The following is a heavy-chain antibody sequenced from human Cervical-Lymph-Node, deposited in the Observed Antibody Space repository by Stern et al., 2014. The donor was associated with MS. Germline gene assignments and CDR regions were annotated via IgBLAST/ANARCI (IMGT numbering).Heavy chain of an antibody. Sequence: MQLVESGGGVVQPGRSLRLSCAASGFTFSSYAMHWVRQAPGKGLEWVAVISYDGSNKYYADSVKGRFTISRDNSKNTLYLQMNSLRAEDTAVYYCARDLTHRDGYNLGDYWGQGTLVTVSS. V-gene: IGHV3-30*01. CDR1: GFTFSSYA. D-gene: IGHD5-24*01. CDR2: ISYDGSNK. J-gene: IGHJ4*02. CDR3: ARDLTHRDGYNLGDY.